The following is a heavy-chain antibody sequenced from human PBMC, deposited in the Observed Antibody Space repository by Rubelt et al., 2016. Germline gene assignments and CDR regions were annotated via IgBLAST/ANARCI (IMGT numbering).Heavy chain of an antibody. Sequence: QVQLVQSGAEVKKPGASVKVSCKASGYTFTSYYMHWVRQAPGHGLEWMGIINPSGGSTSYAQKFQGRVTITADESTRTAYMELSSLRSEDTAVYYCAREQQLVGGWFDPWGQGTLVTVSS. V-gene: IGHV1-46*01. CDR2: INPSGGST. CDR3: AREQQLVGGWFDP. J-gene: IGHJ5*02. CDR1: GYTFTSYY. D-gene: IGHD6-13*01.